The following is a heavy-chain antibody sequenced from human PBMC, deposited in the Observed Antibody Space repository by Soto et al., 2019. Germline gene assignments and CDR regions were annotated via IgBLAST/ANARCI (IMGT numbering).Heavy chain of an antibody. D-gene: IGHD2-15*01. Sequence: SETLSLTCSGSGVSITSRDYYWAWIRLPPGKGLEWIGSIDYKGVTYSNPSLKGRITMSKDTSKNTFYLQVTFVTAADAAFYYCGKVLVGATRHSDYDHWGKGTQVTISS. CDR2: IDYKGVT. CDR3: GKVLVGATRHSDYDH. J-gene: IGHJ4*02. CDR1: GVSITSRDYY. V-gene: IGHV4-39*01.